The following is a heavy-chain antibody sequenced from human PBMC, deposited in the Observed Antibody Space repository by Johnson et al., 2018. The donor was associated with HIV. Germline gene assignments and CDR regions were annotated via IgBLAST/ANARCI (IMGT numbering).Heavy chain of an antibody. D-gene: IGHD5-24*01. CDR3: AKAESNYGRAFDI. J-gene: IGHJ3*02. CDR2: ISYDGSNK. Sequence: QVQLVESGGGVVQPGRSLRLSCAASGFTFSSYAMHWVRQAPGKGLEWVAVISYDGSNKYYADSVKGRFTISRDNSKNTLYLQMNSLRTEDTALYYCAKAESNYGRAFDIWGQGTMVTVSS. V-gene: IGHV3-30-3*01. CDR1: GFTFSSYA.